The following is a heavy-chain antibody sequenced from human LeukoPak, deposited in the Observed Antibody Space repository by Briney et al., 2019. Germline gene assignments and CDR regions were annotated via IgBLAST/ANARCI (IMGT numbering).Heavy chain of an antibody. D-gene: IGHD3-16*02. CDR3: AKGGSYRSQPYFDY. CDR2: IYSGGKT. V-gene: IGHV3-53*01. J-gene: IGHJ4*02. Sequence: GGSLRLSCTVSGFTVSSNSWSWVRQAPGKGLEWVSFIYSGGKTHSSDSVKGRFTISRDNSKNTVYLQMNSLRAEDTAVYYCAKGGSYRSQPYFDYWGQGTPVTVSS. CDR1: GFTVSSNS.